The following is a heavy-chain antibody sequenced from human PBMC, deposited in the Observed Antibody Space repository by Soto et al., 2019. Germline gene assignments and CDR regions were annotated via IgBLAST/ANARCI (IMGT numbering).Heavy chain of an antibody. V-gene: IGHV4-59*01. CDR2: IYYSGST. D-gene: IGHD3-9*01. J-gene: IGHJ6*03. CDR1: GGPISSYY. CDR3: ARVLDVLRYFDWLPTPPYYMDV. Sequence: SETLSLTCTVSGGPISSYYWSWIRQPPGKGLEWIGYIYYSGSTNYNPSLKSRVTISVDTSKNQFSLKLSSVTAADTAVYYCARVLDVLRYFDWLPTPPYYMDVWGKGTTVTVSS.